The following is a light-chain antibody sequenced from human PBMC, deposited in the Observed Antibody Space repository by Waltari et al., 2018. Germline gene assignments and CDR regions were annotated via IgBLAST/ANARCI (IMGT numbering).Light chain of an antibody. CDR3: QQYNSFSTT. J-gene: IGKJ4*01. CDR1: QSSSVW. Sequence: DIQMTQSSPTLSASVGDRVTITCRASQSSSVWLAWYQQKPERAPKLLIFRASSLESGVPSRFSGSGSGTEFTLTISSLQPDDFATYYCQQYNSFSTTFGGGTKVESK. CDR2: RAS. V-gene: IGKV1-5*03.